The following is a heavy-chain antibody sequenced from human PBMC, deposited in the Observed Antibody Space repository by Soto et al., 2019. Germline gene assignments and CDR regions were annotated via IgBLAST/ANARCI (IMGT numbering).Heavy chain of an antibody. D-gene: IGHD2-15*01. V-gene: IGHV5-51*01. CDR3: AREVGRWSHASFDP. CDR1: GYSFTSYW. J-gene: IGHJ5*02. Sequence: PXESLKISWRGSGYSFTSYWIGWVRRMPGKGLEWMGIIYPGDSDTRYSPSFQGQVTISADKSISTAYLQWSSLKASDTAMYYCAREVGRWSHASFDPWGQGTLVTVSS. CDR2: IYPGDSDT.